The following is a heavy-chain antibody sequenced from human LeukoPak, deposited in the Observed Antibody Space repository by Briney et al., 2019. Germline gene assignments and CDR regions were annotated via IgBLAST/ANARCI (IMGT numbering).Heavy chain of an antibody. V-gene: IGHV4-59*08. Sequence: SETLSLTCTVSGGSISSYYWSWIRQPPGKGLEWIGYIYYSGSTNYNPSLKSRVTISVDTSKNQFSLKLSSVTAADTAVYYCARADILTGYVNWGQGTLVTVSS. CDR1: GGSISSYY. CDR2: IYYSGST. D-gene: IGHD3-9*01. J-gene: IGHJ4*02. CDR3: ARADILTGYVN.